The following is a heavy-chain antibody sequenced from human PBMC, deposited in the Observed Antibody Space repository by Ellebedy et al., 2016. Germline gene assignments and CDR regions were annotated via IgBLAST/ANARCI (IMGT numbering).Heavy chain of an antibody. J-gene: IGHJ2*01. CDR2: LSGSGPKT. Sequence: GESLKISCAASGFTFKTYAMSWVRQAPGEGLEWVSTLSGSGPKTYYADSVQGRFTISRDNSKSTLYLQMNSLRAEDTAVYYCAKHETDGDYYFDLWGRGTLVTASS. V-gene: IGHV3-23*01. CDR3: AKHETDGDYYFDL. D-gene: IGHD2-21*01. CDR1: GFTFKTYA.